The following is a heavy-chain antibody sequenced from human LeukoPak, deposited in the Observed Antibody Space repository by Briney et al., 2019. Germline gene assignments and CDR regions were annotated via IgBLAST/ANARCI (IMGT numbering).Heavy chain of an antibody. CDR2: ISANTGRT. V-gene: IGHV3-23*01. CDR3: AKGGYCGYDYVDY. J-gene: IGHJ4*02. D-gene: IGHD5-12*01. Sequence: PGGSLRLSCAASGFTFSSYAMSWVRQAPGKGLEWVSLISANTGRTYYADSVKGRFTISRDNSKNTLYLQVNTLRAEDTAAYYWAKGGYCGYDYVDYWGRGNLVTVSS. CDR1: GFTFSSYA.